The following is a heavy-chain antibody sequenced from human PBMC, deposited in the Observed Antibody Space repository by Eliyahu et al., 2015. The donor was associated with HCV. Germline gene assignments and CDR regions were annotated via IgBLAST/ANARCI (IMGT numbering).Heavy chain of an antibody. CDR3: ARLIMGTYYYGMDV. J-gene: IGHJ6*04. CDR2: VYFTGGT. Sequence: HLQLQESGPGLVKPSETLSLTCTVSGGSISNSTYYWGWVRQPPGKGLEWIGTVYFTGGTFYNPSLRGRVTISVDTTQNQFSLRLSSVTAADTAVYYCARLIMGTYYYGMDVWGKGTTVTVSS. D-gene: IGHD2-8*01. V-gene: IGHV4-39*01. CDR1: GGSISNSTYY.